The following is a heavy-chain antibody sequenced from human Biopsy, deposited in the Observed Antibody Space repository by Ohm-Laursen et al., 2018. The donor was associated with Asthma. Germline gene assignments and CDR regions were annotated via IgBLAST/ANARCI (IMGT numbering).Heavy chain of an antibody. CDR3: ARERIAARQRRYYFDY. CDR1: GGTFSSYA. J-gene: IGHJ4*02. Sequence: SVKVSCKASGGTFSSYAISCVRQAPGQGLEWMGGIIPIFGTANYAQKFQGRVTITADESTSTAYMELSSLRSEDTAVYYCARERIAARQRRYYFDYWGQGTLVTVSS. CDR2: IIPIFGTA. V-gene: IGHV1-69*13. D-gene: IGHD6-6*01.